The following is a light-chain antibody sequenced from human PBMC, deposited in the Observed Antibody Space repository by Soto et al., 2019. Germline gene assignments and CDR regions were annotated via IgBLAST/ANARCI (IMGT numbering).Light chain of an antibody. Sequence: DIQMTQSPSSLSASVGDRVTITCRASQSISSYLNWYQQKPGKATKLLIYAASSLQSGVPSGFSGSGSGTDFTLTISSLQPEDFATYYCQQSYSTPSTFGGGTKVDIK. CDR1: QSISSY. J-gene: IGKJ4*01. CDR3: QQSYSTPST. CDR2: AAS. V-gene: IGKV1-39*01.